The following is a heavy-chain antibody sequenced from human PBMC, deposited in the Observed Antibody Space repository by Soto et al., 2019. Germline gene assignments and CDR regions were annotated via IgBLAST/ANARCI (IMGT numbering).Heavy chain of an antibody. D-gene: IGHD6-13*01. CDR2: IYPGDSDT. Sequence: GGSLRLSCKGSGYSFTSYWIGWVRQMPGKGLEWMGIIYPGDSDTRYSPSFQGQVTISADKSISTAYLQWSSLKASDTAMYYCATAMVAAAGPGAFDIWGQGTMVTVSS. J-gene: IGHJ3*02. V-gene: IGHV5-51*01. CDR1: GYSFTSYW. CDR3: ATAMVAAAGPGAFDI.